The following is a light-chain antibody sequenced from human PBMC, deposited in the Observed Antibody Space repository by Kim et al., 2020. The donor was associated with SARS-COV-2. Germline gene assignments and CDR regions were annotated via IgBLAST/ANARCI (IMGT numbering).Light chain of an antibody. CDR1: QSVSSSY. CDR3: QQYGSSPWT. V-gene: IGKV3-20*01. CDR2: GAS. Sequence: EIVLTQSPGTLSLSPGEIATLSCRASQSVSSSYLTWFQQKPGQAPRLLIYGASTRATGIPDRFSGSGSGTDFTLTISRLEPEDFAVYYCQQYGSSPWTFGKGTKVDIK. J-gene: IGKJ1*01.